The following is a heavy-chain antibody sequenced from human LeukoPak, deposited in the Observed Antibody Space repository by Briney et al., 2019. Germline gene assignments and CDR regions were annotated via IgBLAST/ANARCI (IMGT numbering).Heavy chain of an antibody. D-gene: IGHD3-10*01. CDR2: IYYSGST. J-gene: IGHJ4*02. Sequence: PLETLSLTCTVSGGSISSSSYYWGWIRQPPGKGLEWIGSIYYSGSTYYNPSLKSRVTISVDTSKNQFSLKLSSVTAADTAVYYCARRAYYYGSGSYPQPDYWGQGTLVTVSS. CDR1: GGSISSSSYY. V-gene: IGHV4-39*07. CDR3: ARRAYYYGSGSYPQPDY.